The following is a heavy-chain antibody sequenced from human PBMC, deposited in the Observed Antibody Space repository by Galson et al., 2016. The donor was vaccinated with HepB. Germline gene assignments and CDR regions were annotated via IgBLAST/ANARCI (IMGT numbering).Heavy chain of an antibody. CDR2: ISSTSSNI. CDR3: ARDPTMATVGAYYFDY. CDR1: GFTFSLSS. V-gene: IGHV3-21*01. Sequence: SLRLSCAGSGFTFSLSSMNWVRQAPGKGPEWVASISSTSSNINYVDSVRGRFTISRDNAKNSQFLQMDSLKDEDTAIYYCARDPTMATVGAYYFDYWGQGTLVTVSS. D-gene: IGHD4-23*01. J-gene: IGHJ4*02.